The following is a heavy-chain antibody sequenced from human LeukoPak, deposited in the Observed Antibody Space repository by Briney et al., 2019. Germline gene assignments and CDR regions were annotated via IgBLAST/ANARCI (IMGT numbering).Heavy chain of an antibody. J-gene: IGHJ3*02. CDR1: GGSISSYY. CDR2: IYYSGST. D-gene: IGHD5-18*01. Sequence: SETLSLTCTVSGGSISSYYRSWIRQPPGKGLGWIGYIYYSGSTNYNPSLKSRVTISVDTSKNQFSLKLSPVTAADTAVYYCARDIPGYSYGSAFDIWGQGTMVTVSS. CDR3: ARDIPGYSYGSAFDI. V-gene: IGHV4-59*01.